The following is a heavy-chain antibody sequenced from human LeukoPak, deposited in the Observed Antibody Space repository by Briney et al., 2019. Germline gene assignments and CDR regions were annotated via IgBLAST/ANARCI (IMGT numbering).Heavy chain of an antibody. CDR2: ISGSGGST. D-gene: IGHD3-10*01. J-gene: IGHJ4*02. CDR3: AKTPKLLWFGDSEYYFDY. V-gene: IGHV3-23*01. CDR1: GFTFSSYA. Sequence: GGSLRFSCAASGFTFSSYAMSWVRQAPGKGLEWVSAISGSGGSTYYADSVKGRFTISRDNSKNTLYLQMNSLRAEDTAVYYCAKTPKLLWFGDSEYYFDYWGQGTLVTVSS.